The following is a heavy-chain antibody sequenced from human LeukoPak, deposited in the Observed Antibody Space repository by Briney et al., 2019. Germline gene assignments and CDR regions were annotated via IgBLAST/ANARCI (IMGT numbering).Heavy chain of an antibody. J-gene: IGHJ4*02. CDR3: VVLGYDDSSGYFAY. V-gene: IGHV1-2*02. CDR2: LHPNRGRT. D-gene: IGHD3-22*01. CDR1: GHTFTGYY. Sequence: ASVNVSCKASGHTFTGYYMHWVRQAPGQALVRMGELHPNRGRTHYAQKSQGRDTMTRDTPISTPYRERWTLRCDETAVFFCVVLGYDDSSGYFAYWRRGTMVTVPS.